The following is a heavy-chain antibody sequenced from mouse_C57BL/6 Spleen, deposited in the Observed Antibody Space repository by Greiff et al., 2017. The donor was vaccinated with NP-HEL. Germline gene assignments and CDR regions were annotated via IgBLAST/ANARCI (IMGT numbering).Heavy chain of an antibody. CDR1: GFTFSDYY. CDR3: ARNFYYAMDC. Sequence: EVMLMESGGGLVQPGGSLKLSCAASGFTFSDYYMYWVRQTPEKRLEWVAYISNGGGCTYYPDTVKGRFTISRDNAKNTLYLQMSRLKSEDTAIYYCARNFYYAMDCWGQGTSVTVSS. V-gene: IGHV5-12*01. J-gene: IGHJ4*01. CDR2: ISNGGGCT. D-gene: IGHD2-1*01.